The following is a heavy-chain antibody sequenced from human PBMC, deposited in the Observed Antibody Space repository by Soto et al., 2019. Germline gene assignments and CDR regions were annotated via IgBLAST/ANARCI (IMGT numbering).Heavy chain of an antibody. Sequence: EVQLVETGGGLIQPGGSLRLSCAASGFTVSNNYMSWVRQAPGKGLEWVSVIYSGGTTYYAGSVKGRFTISRDNSKNTVYLQMNSLRAEDTAVYYCARDRRDFWSGALDYWGHGTLVTVST. CDR2: IYSGGTT. J-gene: IGHJ4*01. CDR3: ARDRRDFWSGALDY. D-gene: IGHD3-3*01. V-gene: IGHV3-53*02. CDR1: GFTVSNNY.